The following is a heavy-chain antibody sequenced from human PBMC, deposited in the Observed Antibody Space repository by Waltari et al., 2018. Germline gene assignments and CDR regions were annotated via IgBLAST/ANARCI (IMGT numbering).Heavy chain of an antibody. Sequence: VQLVETGGGLVQPGGSLRLSCAASGFIFSSYAMQWVRQAPGKGLEWIAAINSGGGSTYYADSVKGRFTISRDNSKNTLSLQMNSLRAEDTAVYYCAKGRCSGIYCSVDYWGQGVLVTVSS. D-gene: IGHD3-22*01. CDR2: INSGGGST. V-gene: IGHV3-NL1*01. CDR3: AKGRCSGIYCSVDY. CDR1: GFIFSSYA. J-gene: IGHJ4*02.